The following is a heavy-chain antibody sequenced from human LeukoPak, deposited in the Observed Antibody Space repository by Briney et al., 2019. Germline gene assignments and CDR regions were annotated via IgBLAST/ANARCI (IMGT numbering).Heavy chain of an antibody. CDR3: AANSADYNTLGSSYKV. D-gene: IGHD3-10*01. CDR2: IYYSGST. CDR1: GGSISSYY. Sequence: SETLSLTCTVSGGSISSYYWSWIRQPPGKGLEWIGYIYYSGSTNYNPSLKSRVTISVDTSKNQFSLKLNSVTAADTAVYYCAANSADYNTLGSSYKVWGQGTLVTVSS. J-gene: IGHJ4*02. V-gene: IGHV4-59*08.